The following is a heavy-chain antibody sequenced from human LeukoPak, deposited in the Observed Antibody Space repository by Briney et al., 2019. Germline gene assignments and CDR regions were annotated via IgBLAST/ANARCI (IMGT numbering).Heavy chain of an antibody. CDR3: AKDHYGSGSYNPFDY. D-gene: IGHD3-10*01. CDR2: SSGSGGST. J-gene: IGHJ4*02. CDR1: GFTFSSYA. Sequence: PGGSLRLSCAASGFTFSSYAMSWVRQAPGKGLEWVSASSGSGGSTYYADSVKGRFTISRDNSKNTLYLQMNSLRAEDTAVYYCAKDHYGSGSYNPFDYWGQGTLVTVSS. V-gene: IGHV3-23*01.